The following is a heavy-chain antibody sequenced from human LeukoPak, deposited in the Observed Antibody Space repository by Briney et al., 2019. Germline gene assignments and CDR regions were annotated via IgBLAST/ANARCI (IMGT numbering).Heavy chain of an antibody. CDR3: ARVRYYDSSTV. Sequence: SETLSLTCTVSGGSISSGSYYWSWIRQPAGKGLEWIGRIYTSGSTNYNPSLKSRVTISVDTSKNQFSLKLSSVTAADTAVYYCARVRYYDSSTVWGQGTMATVSS. CDR1: GGSISSGSYY. D-gene: IGHD3-22*01. J-gene: IGHJ3*01. CDR2: IYTSGST. V-gene: IGHV4-61*02.